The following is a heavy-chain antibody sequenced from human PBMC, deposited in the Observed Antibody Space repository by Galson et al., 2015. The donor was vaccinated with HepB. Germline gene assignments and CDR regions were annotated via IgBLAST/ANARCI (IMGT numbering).Heavy chain of an antibody. D-gene: IGHD3-22*01. J-gene: IGHJ4*02. CDR1: GYTFTSYA. Sequence: SVKVSCKASGYTFTSYAMHWVRQAPGQRLEWMGWINAGNGNTKYSQKFQGRVTITRDTSASTAYMELSSLRSEDTAVYYCARKDLPDDYYDSSGYYPNWGQGTLVTVSS. V-gene: IGHV1-3*01. CDR2: INAGNGNT. CDR3: ARKDLPDDYYDSSGYYPN.